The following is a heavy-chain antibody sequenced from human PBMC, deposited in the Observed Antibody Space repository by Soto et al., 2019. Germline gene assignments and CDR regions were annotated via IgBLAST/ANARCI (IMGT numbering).Heavy chain of an antibody. CDR3: ARETRRHNYYDDYGGAFDI. J-gene: IGHJ3*02. CDR1: GGSISSYY. V-gene: IGHV4-59*01. D-gene: IGHD4-17*01. CDR2: IYYSGRT. Sequence: QVQLQESGPGLVKPSETLSLTCTVSGGSISSYYWSWIRQPPGKGLEWIGYIYYSGRTNYNPSLKSRVTRRVDTSKNQFSRKLNSVTGGERAVYYCARETRRHNYYDDYGGAFDIWGQGTMVTVSS.